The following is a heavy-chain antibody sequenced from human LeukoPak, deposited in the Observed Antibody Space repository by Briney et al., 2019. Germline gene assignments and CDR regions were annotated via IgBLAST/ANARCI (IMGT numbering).Heavy chain of an antibody. J-gene: IGHJ4*02. V-gene: IGHV3-15*01. CDR1: GFTFSSFG. CDR2: IKSKTDGGTT. D-gene: IGHD1-26*01. CDR3: TTGEWELPFDY. Sequence: GGSLRLSCAASGFTFSSFGMHWVRQAPGKGLEWVGRIKSKTDGGTTDYAAPVKGRFTISRDDSKNTLYLQMNSLKTEDAAVYYCTTGEWELPFDYWGQGTLVTVSS.